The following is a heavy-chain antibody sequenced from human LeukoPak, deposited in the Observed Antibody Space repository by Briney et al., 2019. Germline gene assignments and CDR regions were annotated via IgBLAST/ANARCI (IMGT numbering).Heavy chain of an antibody. CDR1: GYIFTDYY. CDR2: INPSSGGT. J-gene: IGHJ3*02. D-gene: IGHD3-22*01. Sequence: ASVKVSXKASGYIFTDYYMHWVRQAPGQELGWMGRINPSSGGTNYAQKFQGRVTMTRDTSINTAYMELSRLTSDDTAVYYCASMGYDSSGYYHNDAFDIWGQGTMVTVSP. CDR3: ASMGYDSSGYYHNDAFDI. V-gene: IGHV1-2*06.